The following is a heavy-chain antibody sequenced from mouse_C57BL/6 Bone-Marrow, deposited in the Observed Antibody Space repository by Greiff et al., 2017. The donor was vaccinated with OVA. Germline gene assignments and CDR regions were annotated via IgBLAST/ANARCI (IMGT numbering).Heavy chain of an antibody. J-gene: IGHJ2*01. Sequence: VQGVESGAELVRPGASVKLSCKASGYTFTDYYINWVKQRPGQGLEWIARIYPGSGNTYYNEKFTGKATMTAEKSSNTAYMQLSSLTSEVSAVYFWARRDWYYFDYWGQGTTLTVSS. V-gene: IGHV1-76*01. CDR2: IYPGSGNT. D-gene: IGHD3-3*01. CDR1: GYTFTDYY. CDR3: ARRDWYYFDY.